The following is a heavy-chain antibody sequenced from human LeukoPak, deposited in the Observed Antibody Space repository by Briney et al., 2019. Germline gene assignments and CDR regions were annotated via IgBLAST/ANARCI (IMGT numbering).Heavy chain of an antibody. Sequence: GGSLRLSCAASGFTFSSYWMSWVRQAPGKGLEWVSAISGSGGSTYYADSVKGRFTISRDNSKNTLYLQMNSLRAEDTVVYYCAKIHGDYEVAFDYWGQGTLVTVSS. D-gene: IGHD4-17*01. V-gene: IGHV3-23*01. J-gene: IGHJ4*02. CDR3: AKIHGDYEVAFDY. CDR1: GFTFSSYW. CDR2: ISGSGGST.